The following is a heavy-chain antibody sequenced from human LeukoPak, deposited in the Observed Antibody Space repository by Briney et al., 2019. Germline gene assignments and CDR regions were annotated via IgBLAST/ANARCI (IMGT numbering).Heavy chain of an antibody. D-gene: IGHD3-16*01. J-gene: IGHJ5*02. V-gene: IGHV1-24*01. CDR3: ASSGYDYVYGWFDP. CDR2: FDPEDGET. Sequence: ASVKVSCKVSGYTLTELSMHWVRQAPGEGLEWMGGFDPEDGETIYAQKFQGRVTITADESTSTAYMELSSLRSEDTAVYYCASSGYDYVYGWFDPWGQGTLVTVSS. CDR1: GYTLTELS.